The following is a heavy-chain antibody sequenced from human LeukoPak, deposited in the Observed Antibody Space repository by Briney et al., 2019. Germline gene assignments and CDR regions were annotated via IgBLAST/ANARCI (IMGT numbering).Heavy chain of an antibody. CDR2: IIPILGIA. Sequence: GSSVKVSCKASGGTFSSYAISWMRQAPGQGLEWMGRIIPILGIANYAQKFQGRVTITADKSTSTAYMELSSLRSEDTAVYYCARGVGEEFRYYYYGMDVWGQGTTVTVSS. J-gene: IGHJ6*02. V-gene: IGHV1-69*04. CDR1: GGTFSSYA. D-gene: IGHD2-21*01. CDR3: ARGVGEEFRYYYYGMDV.